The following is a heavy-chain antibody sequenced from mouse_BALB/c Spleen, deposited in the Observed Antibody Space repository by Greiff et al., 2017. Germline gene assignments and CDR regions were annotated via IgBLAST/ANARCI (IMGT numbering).Heavy chain of an antibody. D-gene: IGHD1-1*01. CDR3: ARNYLYYYGSSYDYYAMDY. Sequence: QVQLKESGPGLVQPSQSLSITCTVSGFSLTSYGVHWVRQSPGKGLEWLGVIWSGGSTDYNAAFISRLSISKDNSKSQVFFKMNSLQADDTAIYYCARNYLYYYGSSYDYYAMDYWGQGTSVTVSS. CDR2: IWSGGST. V-gene: IGHV2-4-1*01. J-gene: IGHJ4*01. CDR1: GFSLTSYG.